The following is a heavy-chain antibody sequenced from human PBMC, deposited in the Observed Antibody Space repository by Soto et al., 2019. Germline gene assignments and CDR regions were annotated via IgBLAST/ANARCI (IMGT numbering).Heavy chain of an antibody. CDR2: ISSSGSSS. D-gene: IGHD6-13*01. CDR3: VRGSSSWYDNNWLDP. Sequence: GSLRLSCSASGFTFRTFAMHWVRQAPGKGLEYVSAISSSGSSSIFADSVKGRFTISRDNSKNTLYLQLSSLRPKDTAVYYCVRGSSSWYDNNWLDPWGQGTLVTVSS. V-gene: IGHV3-64D*06. J-gene: IGHJ5*02. CDR1: GFTFRTFA.